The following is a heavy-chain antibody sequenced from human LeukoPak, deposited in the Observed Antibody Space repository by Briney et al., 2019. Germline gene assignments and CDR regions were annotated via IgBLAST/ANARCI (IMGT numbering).Heavy chain of an antibody. D-gene: IGHD3-22*01. J-gene: IGHJ3*02. CDR1: GGSISSSNYY. V-gene: IGHV4-39*02. CDR3: AREVEYYDSSGYRPHAFDI. Sequence: SPETLSLTCTVSGGSISSSNYYWGWTRQPPGKGLEWFGSISYSGGTSYNPSLRSRVSISVDTSKNQFSLKLNSVTAADTAVYYCAREVEYYDSSGYRPHAFDIWGQGTVVTVSS. CDR2: ISYSGGT.